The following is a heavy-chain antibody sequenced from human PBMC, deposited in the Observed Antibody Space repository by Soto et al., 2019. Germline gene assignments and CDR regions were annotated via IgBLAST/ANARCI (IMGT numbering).Heavy chain of an antibody. CDR2: ISYDGSNK. V-gene: IGHV3-30-3*01. J-gene: IGHJ4*02. CDR3: ARDGPVGAYGAIDY. Sequence: QVQLVASGGGVVQPGRSLRLSCAASGFTFSSYAMHWVRQAPGKGLEWVAVISYDGSNKYYADSVKGRFTISRDNSKNPLYLQMNSLRAEDTAVYYCARDGPVGAYGAIDYWGQGTLVTVSS. D-gene: IGHD1-26*01. CDR1: GFTFSSYA.